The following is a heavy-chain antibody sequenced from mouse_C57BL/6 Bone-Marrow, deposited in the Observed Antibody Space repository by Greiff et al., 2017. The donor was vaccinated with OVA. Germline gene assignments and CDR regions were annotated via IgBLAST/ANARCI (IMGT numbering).Heavy chain of an antibody. D-gene: IGHD1-1*01. V-gene: IGHV1-5*01. Sequence: EVQLQQSGPVLARPGASVKMSCKTSGYTFTSYWMHWVKQRPGQGLEWIGAIYPGNSDTSYNQKFKGKAKLTAVTSASTAYMELSSLTNEDSAVYYCTKESPITTVYFDYWGQGTTLTVSS. CDR1: GYTFTSYW. CDR2: IYPGNSDT. J-gene: IGHJ2*01. CDR3: TKESPITTVYFDY.